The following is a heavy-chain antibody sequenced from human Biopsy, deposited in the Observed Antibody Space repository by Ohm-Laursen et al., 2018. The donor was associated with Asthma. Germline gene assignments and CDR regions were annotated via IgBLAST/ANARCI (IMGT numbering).Heavy chain of an antibody. J-gene: IGHJ5*01. CDR2: IWYDGRRK. CDR3: AREKITESSGFQNWFDS. D-gene: IGHD3-22*01. Sequence: LRLSCAASGFVFSAHGMHWVRQAPGKGLEWVALIWYDGRRKSYTDSVRGRFTISRDNSKNTLYLEMDSLRAEDTAVYYCAREKITESSGFQNWFDSWGQGTLVTVSS. V-gene: IGHV3-33*01. CDR1: GFVFSAHG.